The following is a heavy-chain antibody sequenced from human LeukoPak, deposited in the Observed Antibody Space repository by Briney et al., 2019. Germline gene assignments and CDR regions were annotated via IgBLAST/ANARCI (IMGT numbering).Heavy chain of an antibody. J-gene: IGHJ5*02. CDR2: IKQDGSEK. CDR3: ARDRGDNWFDP. CDR1: GFTFSSYW. Sequence: PGGSLRLSCAASGFTFSSYWMSWVRQAPGKGLEWVANIKQDGSEKYYVDSVEGRFTISRDNSKNTLYLQMNSLRAEDTAVYYCARDRGDNWFDPWGQGTLVTVSS. V-gene: IGHV3-7*01.